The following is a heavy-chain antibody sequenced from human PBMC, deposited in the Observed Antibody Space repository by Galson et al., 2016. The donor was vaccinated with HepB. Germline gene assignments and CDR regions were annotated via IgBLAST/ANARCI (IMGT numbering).Heavy chain of an antibody. J-gene: IGHJ4*02. V-gene: IGHV3-30*04. CDR2: ISFDGTKK. D-gene: IGHD3-16*02. CDR3: ARADCRCTYCHVKDH. CDR1: GFTFTRYN. Sequence: SLRLSCAASGFTFTRYNIHWVRQAPGKGLEWVAVISFDGTKKYYADYVKGRFSISRDTSKNTLYLQMNSLRGDDTALYYCARADCRCTYCHVKDHWGRGTLVTVSS.